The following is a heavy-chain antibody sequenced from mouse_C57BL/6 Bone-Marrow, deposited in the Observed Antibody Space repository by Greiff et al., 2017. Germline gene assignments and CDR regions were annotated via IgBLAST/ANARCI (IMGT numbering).Heavy chain of an antibody. CDR2: IYPRSGNT. Sequence: VQLQQSGAELARPGASVKLSCKASGYTFTSYGISWVKQRTGQGLEWIGEIYPRSGNTYYNEKFKGKATLTAAKSSSTAYMELRSLTSEDSAVYFCARCGYHGGFAYWGQGTLVTVSA. CDR1: GYTFTSYG. V-gene: IGHV1-81*01. D-gene: IGHD2-2*01. J-gene: IGHJ3*01. CDR3: ARCGYHGGFAY.